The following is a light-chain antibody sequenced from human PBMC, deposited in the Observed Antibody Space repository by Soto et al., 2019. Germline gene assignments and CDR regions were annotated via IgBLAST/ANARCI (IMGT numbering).Light chain of an antibody. J-gene: IGLJ2*01. CDR1: SSNVGVYNY. CDR2: DVT. Sequence: QSVLTQPRSVSGSPGQSVTISCTGTSSNVGVYNYVSWYQQHPGKAPKVMIYDVTKRPSRVPDRISGSKSGNTASLTISGLQTEDEADYYCCSYAGSYTLIFGGGTKLTVL. V-gene: IGLV2-11*01. CDR3: CSYAGSYTLI.